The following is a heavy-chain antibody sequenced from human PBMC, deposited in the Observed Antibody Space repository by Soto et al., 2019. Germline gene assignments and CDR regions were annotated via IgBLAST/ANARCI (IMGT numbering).Heavy chain of an antibody. CDR2: SHSSGYS. CDR1: GGSSSTHY. CDR3: ASSFGHSWYDY. D-gene: IGHD6-13*01. V-gene: IGHV4-59*11. J-gene: IGHJ4*02. Sequence: QVPLQESGPGLVKPSETLSLTCTVSGGSSSTHYWSWIRQPPGKGLEWIGYSHSSGYSHYNPSLKSRVTISVDTANNRFSLKVISVTAADTDLYYCASSFGHSWYDYWGQGTLVTVSS.